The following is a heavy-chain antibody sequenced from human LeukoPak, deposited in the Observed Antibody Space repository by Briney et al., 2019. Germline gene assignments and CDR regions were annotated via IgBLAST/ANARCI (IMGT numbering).Heavy chain of an antibody. V-gene: IGHV4-34*01. J-gene: IGHJ4*02. CDR2: INHSGST. CDR1: GGAFSSYY. Sequence: SETLSLTCTFYGGAFSSYYWSWVRQPPGKGLEWIGEINHSGSTTYNPSLRSRVTISVDTSKKHFSLKLTSVTAADTAVYFCAQTLEVSTITVHYWGQGTLVTVSS. CDR3: AQTLEVSTITVHY. D-gene: IGHD2-8*02.